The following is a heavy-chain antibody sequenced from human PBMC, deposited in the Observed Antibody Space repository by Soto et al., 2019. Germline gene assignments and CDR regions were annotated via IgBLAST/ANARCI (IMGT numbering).Heavy chain of an antibody. CDR1: GFLLNTAGMG. V-gene: IGHV2-5*02. J-gene: IGHJ4*02. CDR3: GYRGESIRSGTYNLER. D-gene: IGHD1-26*01. Sequence: SGPTLMHPTQPLTLTCTFYGFLLNTAGMGVGWIRLPPGKAFEWLALIYWDDDKRYSPALKSMLNITEDTKKNQVILIITNRDPEDTVKYYWGYRGESIRSGTYNLERWGKGDMVIVSA. CDR2: IYWDDDK.